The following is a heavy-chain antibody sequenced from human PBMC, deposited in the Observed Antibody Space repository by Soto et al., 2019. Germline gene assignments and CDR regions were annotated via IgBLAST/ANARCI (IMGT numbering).Heavy chain of an antibody. CDR3: EKDYGSSRYFFDY. V-gene: IGHV3-23*01. Sequence: RGSLRVCWASSGFTFTNYAMSWVRQAPGEGLEWVSTISGSGGNTHYADSVKGRFSISRDNSKNTLYIQMNSLRAEDTAVYYCEKDYGSSRYFFDYWGQGALVTVSS. D-gene: IGHD6-19*01. J-gene: IGHJ4*02. CDR2: ISGSGGNT. CDR1: GFTFTNYA.